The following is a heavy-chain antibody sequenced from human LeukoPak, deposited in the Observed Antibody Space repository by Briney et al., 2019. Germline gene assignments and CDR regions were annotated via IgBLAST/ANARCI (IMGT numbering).Heavy chain of an antibody. V-gene: IGHV4-39*07. Sequence: SETLSLTCTVSGGSIGRSSYYWGWIRQPPGKGLEWIGSIYYSGSTSYNPSLKSRVTISVDTSKNQFSLKLSSVTAADTAVYYCARDQTLVVDWGQGTLVTVSS. CDR3: ARDQTLVVD. CDR2: IYYSGST. J-gene: IGHJ4*02. D-gene: IGHD3-22*01. CDR1: GGSIGRSSYY.